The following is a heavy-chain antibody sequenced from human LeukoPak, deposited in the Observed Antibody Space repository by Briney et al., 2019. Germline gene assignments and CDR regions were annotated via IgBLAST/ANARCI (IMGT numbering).Heavy chain of an antibody. J-gene: IGHJ5*02. Sequence: GESLKISCKGSGYSFTSYWIGWVRQMPGKGLEWMGIIHPGDSDTRYSPSFQGQVTISADKSISTAYLQWSSLKASDTAMYYCARQHSGYASAFDPWGQGTLVTVFS. CDR3: ARQHSGYASAFDP. D-gene: IGHD5-12*01. CDR2: IHPGDSDT. V-gene: IGHV5-51*01. CDR1: GYSFTSYW.